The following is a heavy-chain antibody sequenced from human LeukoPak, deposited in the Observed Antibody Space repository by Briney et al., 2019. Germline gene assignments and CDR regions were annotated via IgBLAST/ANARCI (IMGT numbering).Heavy chain of an antibody. CDR3: ARDHSYFWSSFDY. D-gene: IGHD3-3*01. CDR1: GFTFSSYA. J-gene: IGHJ4*02. Sequence: PGGSLRLSCAASGFTFSSYAMHWVRQAPGKGLEWVAVISYDGSNKYYADSVKGRFTISRDNSKSTLCLQMNSLRAEDTAVYYCARDHSYFWSSFDYWGQGTLVTVSS. CDR2: ISYDGSNK. V-gene: IGHV3-30-3*01.